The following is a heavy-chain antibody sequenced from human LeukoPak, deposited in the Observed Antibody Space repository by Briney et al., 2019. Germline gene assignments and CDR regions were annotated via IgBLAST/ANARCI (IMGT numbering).Heavy chain of an antibody. V-gene: IGHV3-30*04. Sequence: GGSLRLSCAASGFTFSNYAMHWVRQAPGRGLEWVAVISYDGSNKFYADSVKGRFTISRDNSKNTRHLQMNSLRAEDTAVYYCARSLATSYYYMDVWGKGTTVTVSS. CDR1: GFTFSNYA. CDR2: ISYDGSNK. D-gene: IGHD5-12*01. CDR3: ARSLATSYYYMDV. J-gene: IGHJ6*03.